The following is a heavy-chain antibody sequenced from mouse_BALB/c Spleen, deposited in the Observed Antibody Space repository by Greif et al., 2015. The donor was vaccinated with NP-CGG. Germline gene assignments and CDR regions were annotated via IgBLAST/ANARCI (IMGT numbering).Heavy chain of an antibody. CDR1: GYTFTSYW. CDR2: INPSTGYT. Sequence: VKLQESGAELAKPGASVKMSCKASGYTFTSYWMHWVKQRPGQGLEWIGYINPSTGYTEYNQKFKDKATLTADKSSSTAYMQLSSLTSEDSAVYYCARDYDYWYFYVWGAGTTVTVSS. V-gene: IGHV1-7*01. CDR3: ARDYDYWYFYV. J-gene: IGHJ1*01. D-gene: IGHD2-4*01.